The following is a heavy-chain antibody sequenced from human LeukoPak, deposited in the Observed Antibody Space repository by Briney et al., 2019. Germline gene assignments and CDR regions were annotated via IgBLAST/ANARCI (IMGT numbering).Heavy chain of an antibody. CDR2: ISSSSSTI. CDR3: ARWTTGDYYYYYYYMDV. CDR1: GFTFSSYS. J-gene: IGHJ6*03. Sequence: GGSLRLSCAASGFTFSSYSMNWVRQAPGKGLEWVSYISSSSSTIYYADSVKGRFTISRDNAKNSLYLQMNSLRAEDTAVYYCARWTTGDYYYYYYYMDVWGKGTTVTVPS. V-gene: IGHV3-48*01. D-gene: IGHD7-27*01.